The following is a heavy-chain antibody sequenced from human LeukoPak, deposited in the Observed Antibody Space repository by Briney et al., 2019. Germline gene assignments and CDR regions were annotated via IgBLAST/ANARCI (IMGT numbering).Heavy chain of an antibody. CDR1: GFTFSNYA. CDR2: ISTSGGRT. V-gene: IGHV3-23*01. CDR3: AKSGYGDRSYFDY. D-gene: IGHD4-17*01. J-gene: IGHJ4*02. Sequence: GGSLRLFCAASGFTFSNYAMTWARQAPGEGLEWVSAISTSGGRTNYAGSAKGPFTKSIDNSKNTRNLKMNGPRAEATAVYYCAKSGYGDRSYFDYWGEGTLVTVSS.